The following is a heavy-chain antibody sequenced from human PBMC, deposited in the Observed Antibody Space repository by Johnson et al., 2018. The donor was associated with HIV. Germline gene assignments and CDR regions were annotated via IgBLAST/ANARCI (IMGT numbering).Heavy chain of an antibody. Sequence: DVQVVESGGGLVKPGGSLRLSCAASGFTFSNAWMSWVRQAPGKGLEWVGRIKSKIDGGTTDYAAPVKGRFTISRDDSKNTLYLQMNSLKTVDTAVYYWTTQNGVFDIGGQGTVVTVSS. D-gene: IGHD4-17*01. J-gene: IGHJ3*02. V-gene: IGHV3-15*01. CDR1: GFTFSNAW. CDR2: IKSKIDGGTT. CDR3: TTQNGVFDI.